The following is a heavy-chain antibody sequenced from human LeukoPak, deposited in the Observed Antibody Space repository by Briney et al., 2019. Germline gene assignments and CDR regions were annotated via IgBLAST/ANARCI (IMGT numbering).Heavy chain of an antibody. D-gene: IGHD3-22*01. J-gene: IGHJ4*02. Sequence: LVKVSCKASGGTFSSYAISWVRQAPGQGLEWMGRIIPIFGTANYAQKFQGRVTITTDESTSTAYMELSSLRSEDTAAYYCARDRSYYDSSGFLDYWGQGTLVTVSS. CDR2: IIPIFGTA. CDR3: ARDRSYYDSSGFLDY. V-gene: IGHV1-69*05. CDR1: GGTFSSYA.